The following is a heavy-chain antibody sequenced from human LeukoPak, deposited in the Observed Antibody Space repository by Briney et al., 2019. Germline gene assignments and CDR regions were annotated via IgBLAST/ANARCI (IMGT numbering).Heavy chain of an antibody. CDR3: ARGRTDAAVASNFDY. V-gene: IGHV4-30-2*01. CDR1: GGSISSGSYY. CDR2: ISHGGTA. Sequence: SETLSLTCTVSGGSISSGSYYWTWIRQPPGKGLEWIGYISHGGTAYYNPSLKGRVTVSLDTSKDQFFLNLASVAAADSAVYYCARGRTDAAVASNFDYWGQGTLVTVSS. J-gene: IGHJ4*02. D-gene: IGHD6-19*01.